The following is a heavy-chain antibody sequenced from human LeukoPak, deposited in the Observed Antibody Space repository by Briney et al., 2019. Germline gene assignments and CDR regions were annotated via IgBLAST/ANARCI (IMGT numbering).Heavy chain of an antibody. D-gene: IGHD5-12*01. CDR2: IYYSGST. Sequence: SETLSLTCTVSGGSISYYYWSWIRQPAGKGLEWIGYIYYSGSTNYNPSLKSRVTISVDTSKNQFSLKLSSVTAADTAVYYCARVSGYDWESFYDYWGQGTLVTVSS. CDR1: GGSISYYY. J-gene: IGHJ4*02. CDR3: ARVSGYDWESFYDY. V-gene: IGHV4-59*01.